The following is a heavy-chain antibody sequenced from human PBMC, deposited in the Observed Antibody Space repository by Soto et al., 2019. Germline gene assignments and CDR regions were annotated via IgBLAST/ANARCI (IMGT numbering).Heavy chain of an antibody. D-gene: IGHD6-19*01. CDR3: AGGSVAGRRLDY. CDR1: GYTFTSYY. J-gene: IGHJ4*02. V-gene: IGHV1-46*01. Sequence: QVQLVQSGAEVKKPGASVKVSCKASGYTFTSYYIHWVRQAPGQGLEWMGIINPRGGSTSYAQKFQGVVTMTRDTSTSTAYMELSSLRSEDTAVYSSAGGSVAGRRLDYWGQGTLDTVSS. CDR2: INPRGGST.